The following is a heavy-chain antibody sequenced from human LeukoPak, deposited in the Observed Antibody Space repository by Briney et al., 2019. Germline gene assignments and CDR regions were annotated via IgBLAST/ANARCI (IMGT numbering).Heavy chain of an antibody. V-gene: IGHV3-7*01. Sequence: GGSLRLSCAASGFTFSSYWMSWVRQAPGKGLEWVANIKQDGSEKYYVDSVKGRSTISRDNAKKSLYLQMNSLRAEDTAVYYCARIVSSIAAADSYDYWGQGTLVTVSS. D-gene: IGHD6-13*01. J-gene: IGHJ4*02. CDR1: GFTFSSYW. CDR2: IKQDGSEK. CDR3: ARIVSSIAAADSYDY.